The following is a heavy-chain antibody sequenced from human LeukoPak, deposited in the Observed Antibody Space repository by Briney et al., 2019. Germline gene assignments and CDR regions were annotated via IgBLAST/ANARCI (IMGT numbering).Heavy chain of an antibody. D-gene: IGHD3-10*01. CDR1: EFTFRSYE. J-gene: IGHJ6*02. Sequence: GGSLRLSCAASEFTFRSYEMNWVRQAPGKGLEWISYISNSDTTIDYADSVKGRFTISRDNAKNSLYLQMNSLRVEDTAVYYCARGLVGYYAMDVWGQGTLVTVSS. V-gene: IGHV3-48*03. CDR2: ISNSDTTI. CDR3: ARGLVGYYAMDV.